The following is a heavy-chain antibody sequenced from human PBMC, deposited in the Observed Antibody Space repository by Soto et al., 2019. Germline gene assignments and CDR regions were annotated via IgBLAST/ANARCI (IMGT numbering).Heavy chain of an antibody. CDR3: ARDNGGFDY. CDR2: IYIGGST. V-gene: IGHV3-53*01. CDR1: GVTVSSND. J-gene: IGHJ4*02. Sequence: PGGSLRIGCAASGVTVSSNDISWVRQAPGKGLEWVSVIYIGGSTYYADSVKGRFTISRDNSKNTLYLQMNSLRAEDTAVYYCARDNGGFDYWGQGTLVTVSS.